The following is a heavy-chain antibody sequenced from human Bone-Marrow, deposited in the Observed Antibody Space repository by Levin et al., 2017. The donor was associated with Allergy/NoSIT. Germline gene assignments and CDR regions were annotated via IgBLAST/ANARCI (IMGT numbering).Heavy chain of an antibody. J-gene: IGHJ6*02. CDR3: ARDLGLASATTNFYQFYAMDV. V-gene: IGHV1-69*13. CDR2: IIPIFNTA. D-gene: IGHD1-14*01. Sequence: ASVKVSCKTSGGTFSKYAISWVRQAPGQGLEWMGGIIPIFNTANYAQKFRDRLTITADESTSTAYMELTRLTFEDTSVFYCARDLGLASATTNFYQFYAMDVWGQGTTVTISS. CDR1: GGTFSKYA.